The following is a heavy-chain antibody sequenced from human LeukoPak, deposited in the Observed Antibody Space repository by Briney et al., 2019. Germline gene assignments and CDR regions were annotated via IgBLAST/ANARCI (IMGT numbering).Heavy chain of an antibody. CDR2: IDWDDDK. V-gene: IGHV2-70*11. CDR1: GGSVSSGSYY. D-gene: IGHD6-13*01. J-gene: IGHJ6*02. CDR3: ARMQRTAPGRGYYYYTMDV. Sequence: TLSLTCTVSGGSVSSGSYYWSWLRHPPGKALEWFARIDWDDDKYYNTSLKTRLTISKDTSKNQVLLTMTNMDPVDTATYYCARMQRTAPGRGYYYYTMDVWGQGTTVTVSS.